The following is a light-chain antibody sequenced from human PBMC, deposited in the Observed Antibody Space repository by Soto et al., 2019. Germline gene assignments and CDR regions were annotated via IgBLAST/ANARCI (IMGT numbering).Light chain of an antibody. J-gene: IGLJ3*02. V-gene: IGLV2-8*01. CDR3: QSYDSSLSAWV. Sequence: QSALAQPPSASGSPGQSVTISCTGSGSDIGAYNFVSWYQQHPGKAPKLMIFGVTERPSGVPDRFSGSKSGNTASLTVSGLQADDEADCYCQSYDSSLSAWVFGGGTKLTVL. CDR1: GSDIGAYNF. CDR2: GVT.